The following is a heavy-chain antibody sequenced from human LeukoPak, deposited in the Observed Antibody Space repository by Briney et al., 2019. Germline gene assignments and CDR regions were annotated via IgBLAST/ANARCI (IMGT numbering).Heavy chain of an antibody. CDR3: AKERLTTTTFDS. Sequence: PGGSLRLSCAASGFTFSTYAMSWVRQAPGKGLEWDSLISGSGGSTYYADSVKGRFTISRDNGKNTLSLQMNSLRAEDTALYYCAKERLTTTTFDSWGRGTMVTVSS. V-gene: IGHV3-23*01. J-gene: IGHJ4*02. D-gene: IGHD4-11*01. CDR2: ISGSGGST. CDR1: GFTFSTYA.